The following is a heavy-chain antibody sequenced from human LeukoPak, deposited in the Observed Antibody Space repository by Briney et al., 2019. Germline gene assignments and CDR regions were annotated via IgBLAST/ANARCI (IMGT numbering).Heavy chain of an antibody. D-gene: IGHD5-24*01. CDR3: ARATVEMATITFDY. CDR2: IYSGGST. CDR1: GFTVSSNY. V-gene: IGHV3-53*01. J-gene: IGHJ4*02. Sequence: GGSLRLSCAASGFTVSSNYMSWVRQAPGKGLEWVSVIYSGGSTYYADSVKGRFTISRDNSKNTLYHQMNSLRAEDTAVYYCARATVEMATITFDYWGQGTLVTVSS.